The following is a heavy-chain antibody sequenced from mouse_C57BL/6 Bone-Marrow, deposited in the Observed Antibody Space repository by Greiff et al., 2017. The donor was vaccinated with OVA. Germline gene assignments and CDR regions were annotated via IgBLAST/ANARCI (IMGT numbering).Heavy chain of an antibody. J-gene: IGHJ3*01. D-gene: IGHD3-2*02. CDR2: IYPGDGDT. CDR3: AGSRDSSGPDWFAY. V-gene: IGHV1-82*01. Sequence: QVQLQQSGPELVKPGASVKISCKASGYAFSSSWMNWVKQRPGKGLEWIGRIYPGDGDTNYNGKFKGKATLTADTSSSTAYMQLSSLTSEDSAVYFGAGSRDSSGPDWFAYWGQGTLVTVSA. CDR1: GYAFSSSW.